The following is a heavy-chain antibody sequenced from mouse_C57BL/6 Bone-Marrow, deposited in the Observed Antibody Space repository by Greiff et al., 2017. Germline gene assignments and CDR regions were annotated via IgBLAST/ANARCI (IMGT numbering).Heavy chain of an antibody. J-gene: IGHJ4*01. CDR1: GFNIKDDY. CDR2: IDPENGDT. CDR3: AREDYYYGSSYYAMDY. D-gene: IGHD1-1*01. Sequence: EVQLQQSGAELVRPGASVKLSCTASGFNIKDDYMHWVKQRPEQGLEWIGWIDPENGDTEYASKFQGKATITADTSSNTAYLQLSSLTSEDSAVYYCAREDYYYGSSYYAMDYWGQGTSVTVSS. V-gene: IGHV14-4*01.